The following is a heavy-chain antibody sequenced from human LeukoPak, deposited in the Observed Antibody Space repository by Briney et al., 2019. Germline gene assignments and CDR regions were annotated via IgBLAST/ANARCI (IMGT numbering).Heavy chain of an antibody. CDR1: GFTFSSYG. Sequence: PGGSLRLSCAASGFTFSSYGMHWVRQAPGKGLEWVAFIRYDGSNKYYADSVKGRFTISRDNSKNTLYLQMNSLRAEDTAVYYCAKDLVGATTPLDYWGQGTLVTVSS. V-gene: IGHV3-30*02. CDR2: IRYDGSNK. J-gene: IGHJ4*02. D-gene: IGHD1-26*01. CDR3: AKDLVGATTPLDY.